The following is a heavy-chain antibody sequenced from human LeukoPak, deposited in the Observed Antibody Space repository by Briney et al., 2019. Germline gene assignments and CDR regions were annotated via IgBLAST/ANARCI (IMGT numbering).Heavy chain of an antibody. D-gene: IGHD3-3*01. J-gene: IGHJ6*03. CDR1: GFTLSSYW. CDR2: IRQDGSEK. Sequence: GGSLRLSCVASGFTLSSYWMSWVRQAPGKGLEWVANIRQDGSEKYYVDSVKGRFTVSRDNAKNSLYLQLNSLRAEDTAVYYCARYLRDDHMDVWGKGTTVTVSS. V-gene: IGHV3-7*01. CDR3: ARYLRDDHMDV.